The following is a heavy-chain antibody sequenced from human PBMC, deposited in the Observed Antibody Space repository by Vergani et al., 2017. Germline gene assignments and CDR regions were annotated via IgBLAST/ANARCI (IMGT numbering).Heavy chain of an antibody. CDR3: AXDKGYGGNVDPFDY. D-gene: IGHD4-23*01. Sequence: QVQLQESGPGLVKPSQTLALTCTVSGGSISSGSYYWSWIRQPAGKGLEWIGRIYTSGSTNYNPSLKRRVTMSVDTSKNQFSLKLSSVTAADTAVYYCAXDKGYGGNVDPFDYWGQGTLVTVSS. J-gene: IGHJ4*02. CDR1: GGSISSGSYY. CDR2: IYTSGST. V-gene: IGHV4-61*02.